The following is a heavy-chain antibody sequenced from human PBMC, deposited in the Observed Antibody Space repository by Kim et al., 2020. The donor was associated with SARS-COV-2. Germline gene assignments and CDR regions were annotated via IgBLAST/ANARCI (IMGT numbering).Heavy chain of an antibody. CDR3: ARAQVKLSGVVTAIFWDYYYYYGMDV. V-gene: IGHV4-31*03. D-gene: IGHD2-21*02. J-gene: IGHJ6*02. Sequence: SETLSLTCTVSGGSISSGGYYWSWIRQHPGKGLEWIGYIYYSGSTYYNPSLKSRVTISVDTSKNQFSLKLSSVTAADTAVYYCARAQVKLSGVVTAIFWDYYYYYGMDVWGQGTTVTVSS. CDR2: IYYSGST. CDR1: GGSISSGGYY.